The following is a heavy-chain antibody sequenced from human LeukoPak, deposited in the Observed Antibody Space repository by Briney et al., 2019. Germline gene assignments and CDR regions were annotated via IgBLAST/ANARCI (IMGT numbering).Heavy chain of an antibody. CDR1: GFTVSSNY. V-gene: IGHV3-53*01. Sequence: PGGSLRLSCAASGFTVSSNYMSWVRQAPGKGLEWVSVIYSGGSTYYADSVKGRFTISRDNAKNSLYLQMNSLRAEDTAVYYCARARGSRWADYFDYWGQGTLVTVSS. J-gene: IGHJ4*02. D-gene: IGHD1-26*01. CDR3: ARARGSRWADYFDY. CDR2: IYSGGST.